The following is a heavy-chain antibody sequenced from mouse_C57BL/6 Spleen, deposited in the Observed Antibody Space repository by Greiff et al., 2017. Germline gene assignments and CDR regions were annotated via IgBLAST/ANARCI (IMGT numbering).Heavy chain of an antibody. CDR1: GFTFNTYS. CDR3: VRDSNGDYAMDY. Sequence: EVQLVESGGGLVQPKGSLKLSCVASGFTFNTYSMHWVRQAPGKGFEWVARIRSKSSNYATYYDDSVKDRFPISRDDSQSMLYLQMNHLKSEDTAVYYCVRDSNGDYAMDYWGQGTSVTVSS. V-gene: IGHV10-3*01. D-gene: IGHD2-5*01. CDR2: IRSKSSNYAT. J-gene: IGHJ4*01.